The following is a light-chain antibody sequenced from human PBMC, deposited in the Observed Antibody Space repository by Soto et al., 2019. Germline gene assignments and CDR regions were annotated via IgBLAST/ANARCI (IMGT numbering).Light chain of an antibody. CDR3: NSYTSSSTVV. J-gene: IGLJ2*01. V-gene: IGLV2-14*03. CDR2: DVT. Sequence: QSVLTQPASVSGSPGQSITISCTGTSSDVGGYNYVSWYQQHPGKAPKLMIYDVTHRPSGVSNRFSGSKSGNTASLTISGLQAEDEADYYCNSYTSSSTVVFGGGTQLTVL. CDR1: SSDVGGYNY.